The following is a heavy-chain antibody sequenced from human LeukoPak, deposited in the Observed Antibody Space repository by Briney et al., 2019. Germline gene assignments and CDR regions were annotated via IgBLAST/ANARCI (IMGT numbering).Heavy chain of an antibody. CDR3: ARVDPDSSSTLEVFDY. Sequence: SETLSLTCTVSGGSISSYYWSWIRQPPGKGLERIGHTYYSGSTNYNPSLKSRVTISVDTSKNQFSLKLSSVTAADTAVYHCARVDPDSSSTLEVFDYWGQGTLVTVSS. V-gene: IGHV4-59*01. CDR2: TYYSGST. J-gene: IGHJ4*02. D-gene: IGHD6-6*01. CDR1: GGSISSYY.